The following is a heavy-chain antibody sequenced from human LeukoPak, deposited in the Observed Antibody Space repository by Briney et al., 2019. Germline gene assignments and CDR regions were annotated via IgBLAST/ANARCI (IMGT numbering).Heavy chain of an antibody. Sequence: GGSLRLSCAASGFTFSSYTMHWVRQAPGKGLEWVALTSSDGNKYFADSVQGRFTISRDNSRKTVYLHLDSLRPDDTAVYYCARERGIRALYFDNWGQGTLVTVSS. D-gene: IGHD3-16*01. CDR2: TSSDGNK. J-gene: IGHJ4*02. CDR1: GFTFSSYT. CDR3: ARERGIRALYFDN. V-gene: IGHV3-30*04.